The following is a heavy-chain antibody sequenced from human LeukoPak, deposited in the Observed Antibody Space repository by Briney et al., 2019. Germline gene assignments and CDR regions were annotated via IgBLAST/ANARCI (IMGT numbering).Heavy chain of an antibody. CDR2: VYYDGTS. Sequence: SETLSLTCTVSGGSINSHSYYWGWIRQPPGKGLEWIGSVYYDGTSYSNPSLTSRAAVFVDTSRDEFSLDLSFVTAADTAVYYCMRQMSTNTGYFDSCGQGTLVSVSS. CDR3: MRQMSTNTGYFDS. CDR1: GGSINSHSYY. V-gene: IGHV4-39*01. J-gene: IGHJ4*02. D-gene: IGHD5-24*01.